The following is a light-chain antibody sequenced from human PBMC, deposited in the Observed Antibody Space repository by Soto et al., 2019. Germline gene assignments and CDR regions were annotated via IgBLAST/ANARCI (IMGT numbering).Light chain of an antibody. CDR1: QSVNGR. J-gene: IGKJ5*01. CDR3: QQYGGSPTT. V-gene: IGKV3-20*01. Sequence: EIVLTQSPGTLSLSPGERGTLSCRASQSVNGRLAWYQQKPGQSPTLLIHGVFNRASAAPYRFSGRGSGTDFTLVIDRVEPEDFAVYYCQQYGGSPTTFGQGTQLEIK. CDR2: GVF.